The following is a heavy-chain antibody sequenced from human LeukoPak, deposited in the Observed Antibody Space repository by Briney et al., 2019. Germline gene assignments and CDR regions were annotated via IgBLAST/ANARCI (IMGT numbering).Heavy chain of an antibody. CDR1: GFTFSSYW. CDR2: ISSDGRTT. V-gene: IGHV3-74*03. J-gene: IGHJ4*02. Sequence: GGSLRLSCAASGFTFSSYWMHWVRQAPGRGLVWVSGISSDGRTTTYADSVKGRFTISRDNAKNTLYLQMNSPRAEDTAVYYCARDRASHFDYWGQGTLVTVSS. CDR3: ARDRASHFDY. D-gene: IGHD3-10*01.